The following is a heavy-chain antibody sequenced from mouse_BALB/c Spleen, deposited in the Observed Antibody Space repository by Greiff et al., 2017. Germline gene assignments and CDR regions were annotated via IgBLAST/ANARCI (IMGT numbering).Heavy chain of an antibody. CDR3: ARRGSFDY. CDR1: GFTFSSYG. CDR2: ISSGGSYT. V-gene: IGHV5-6*01. J-gene: IGHJ2*01. Sequence: EVQGVESGGDLVKPGGFLKLSCAASGFTFSSYGMSWVRQTPDKRLEWVATISSGGSYTYYPDSVKGRFTISRDNAKNTLYLQMSSLKSEDTAMYYCARRGSFDYWGQGTTLTVSS.